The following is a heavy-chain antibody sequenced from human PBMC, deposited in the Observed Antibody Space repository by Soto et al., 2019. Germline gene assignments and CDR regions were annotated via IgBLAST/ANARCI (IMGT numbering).Heavy chain of an antibody. V-gene: IGHV4-30-4*01. J-gene: IGHJ6*02. Sequence: QVQLQESGPRLVKPLQTLSLTCTVSGDSINSGDYYWSWIRQPPGRGLEWVGYSFYSGITDYNPSLKSRMAISMDTSKNQFSLRSNSVTAADTAVYFCARWSGVGVAGMDVWGQGTTVSVSS. CDR1: GDSINSGDYY. D-gene: IGHD3-10*01. CDR3: ARWSGVGVAGMDV. CDR2: SFYSGIT.